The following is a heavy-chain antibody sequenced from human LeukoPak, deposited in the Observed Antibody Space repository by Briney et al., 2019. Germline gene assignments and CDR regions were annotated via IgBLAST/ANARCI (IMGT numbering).Heavy chain of an antibody. CDR2: IIPIFGTA. CDR3: ARGRVSGSTGDYFDY. CDR1: GGTFSSYA. D-gene: IGHD1-26*01. V-gene: IGHV1-69*05. Sequence: SVRVSCKASGGTFSSYAISWVRQAPGQGLEWMGRIIPIFGTANYAQKFQGRVTITTDESTSTAYMELSSLRSEDTAVYYCARGRVSGSTGDYFDYWGQGTLVTVSS. J-gene: IGHJ4*02.